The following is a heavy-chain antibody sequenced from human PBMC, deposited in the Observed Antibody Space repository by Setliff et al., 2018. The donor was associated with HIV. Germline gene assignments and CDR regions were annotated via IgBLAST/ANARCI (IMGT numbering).Heavy chain of an antibody. J-gene: IGHJ6*02. CDR1: GYTFTSYG. Sequence: ASVKVSCKAYGYTFTSYGISWVRQAPGQGLEWMAWISANNADTNYAQKFQGRVTMTTDTSTRTAYMELTSLRSDDTAVYYCAGWNYYESSGYRMDVWGQGTTVTVSS. CDR2: ISANNADT. D-gene: IGHD3-22*01. CDR3: AGWNYYESSGYRMDV. V-gene: IGHV1-18*01.